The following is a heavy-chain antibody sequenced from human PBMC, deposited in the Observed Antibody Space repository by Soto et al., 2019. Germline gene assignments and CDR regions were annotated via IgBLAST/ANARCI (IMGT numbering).Heavy chain of an antibody. CDR3: ARDAGSTPPSWFDP. V-gene: IGHV1-69*06. Sequence: GSSVKVSCKASGGTFSSYAISWVRQAPGQGLEWMGGIIPIFGTANYAQKFQGRVTITADKSTSTAYMELSSLRSEDTAVYYCARDAGSTPPSWFDPWGQGTLVSVYS. CDR2: IIPIFGTA. D-gene: IGHD2-2*01. J-gene: IGHJ5*02. CDR1: GGTFSSYA.